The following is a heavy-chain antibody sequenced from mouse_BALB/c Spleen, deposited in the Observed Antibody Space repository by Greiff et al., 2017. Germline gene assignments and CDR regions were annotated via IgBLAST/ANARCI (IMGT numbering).Heavy chain of an antibody. J-gene: IGHJ3*01. CDR1: GFTFSSYG. CDR3: ARYGNLPLFAY. CDR2: INSNGGST. V-gene: IGHV5-6-3*01. Sequence: EVQGVESGGGLVQPGGSLKLSCAASGFTFSSYGMSWVRQTPDKRLELVATINSNGGSTYYPDSVKGRFTISRDNAKNTLYLQMSSLKSEDTAMYYCARYGNLPLFAYWGQGTLVTVSA. D-gene: IGHD2-1*01.